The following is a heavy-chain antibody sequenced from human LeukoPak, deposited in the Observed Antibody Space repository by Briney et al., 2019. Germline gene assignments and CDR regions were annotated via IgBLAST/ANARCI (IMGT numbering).Heavy chain of an antibody. J-gene: IGHJ4*02. CDR1: GVIFSGYW. Sequence: GGSLGLSCAASGVIFSGYWMNWVRQAPGKGLEWVANIKQDGSDKYYVDSVKGRFTISRDNAKNSLYLQMNSLRAEDTAVYYCAIIPRAAAGPSARSPFHYWGQGTLVTVSS. V-gene: IGHV3-7*01. D-gene: IGHD6-13*01. CDR3: AIIPRAAAGPSARSPFHY. CDR2: IKQDGSDK.